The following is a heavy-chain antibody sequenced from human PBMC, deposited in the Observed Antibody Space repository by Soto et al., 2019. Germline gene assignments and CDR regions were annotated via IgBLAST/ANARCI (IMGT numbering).Heavy chain of an antibody. CDR2: IIPMFDST. CDR3: ARRVVVTSVRDIAYYYYGLDV. Sequence: SVKVSCKAFGGTFSSYSICWVRQAPGQGLEWMGGIIPMFDSTNFAQKFQGRVTITADESTSTAFMELSSLRSEDTAVYYCARRVVVTSVRDIAYYYYGLDVWGQGTTVTVS. D-gene: IGHD2-21*02. CDR1: GGTFSSYS. V-gene: IGHV1-69*13. J-gene: IGHJ6*02.